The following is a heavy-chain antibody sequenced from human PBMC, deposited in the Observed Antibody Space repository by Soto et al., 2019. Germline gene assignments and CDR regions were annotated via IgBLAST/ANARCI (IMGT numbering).Heavy chain of an antibody. Sequence: NPSETLSLTCAAYGGSFSGYSWSWIRQPPGKGLEWIGEINLSGSTNYNPSLKSRVTISEDTSKNQFSLRLSLVTAAYTAVYFCARCRKTARLLDHNGMEVWGPGTTVTVSS. CDR3: ARCRKTARLLDHNGMEV. CDR2: INLSGST. J-gene: IGHJ6*02. CDR1: GGSFSGYS. V-gene: IGHV4-34*01. D-gene: IGHD6-6*01.